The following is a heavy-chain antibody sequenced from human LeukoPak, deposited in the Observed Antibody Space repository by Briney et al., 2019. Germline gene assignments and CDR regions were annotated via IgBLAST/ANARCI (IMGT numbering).Heavy chain of an antibody. CDR2: ISSSGSTI. J-gene: IGHJ4*02. D-gene: IGHD5-18*01. CDR1: GFTFSSYE. CDR3: ARAYRYGYDY. Sequence: GGSLRLSCAASGFTFSSYEMNWVRQAPGKGLEWVSYISSSGSTIYYADSVKGRLTISRDNAQNSLYLQMNSLRAEDTAVYFCARAYRYGYDYWGQGTLVSISS. V-gene: IGHV3-48*03.